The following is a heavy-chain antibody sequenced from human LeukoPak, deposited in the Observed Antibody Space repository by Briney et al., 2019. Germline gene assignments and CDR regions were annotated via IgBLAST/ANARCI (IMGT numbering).Heavy chain of an antibody. Sequence: SVKVSCKASGGTFSSYAISWVRQAPGQGLEWMGGIIPIFGTANYAQKFQGRVTITTDESTSTAYMELSSLRSEDTAVYYCAMSRLVEDAFDIWGQGTMVTVSS. D-gene: IGHD3-9*01. CDR1: GGTFSSYA. J-gene: IGHJ3*02. CDR3: AMSRLVEDAFDI. V-gene: IGHV1-69*05. CDR2: IIPIFGTA.